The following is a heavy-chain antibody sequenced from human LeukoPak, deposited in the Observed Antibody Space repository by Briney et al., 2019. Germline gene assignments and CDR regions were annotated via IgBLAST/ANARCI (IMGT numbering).Heavy chain of an antibody. D-gene: IGHD6-19*01. J-gene: IGHJ4*02. V-gene: IGHV4-59*08. CDR2: IYYSGST. Sequence: SETLSLTCTVSGGSISSSYWSWIRQPPGKGLEWIRCIYYSGSTNYNPSFKSRVAISVDTSKNQFSPKLSSVTAADTAVYYCATWGIAVAGTFDYWGQGTLVTVST. CDR1: GGSISSSY. CDR3: ATWGIAVAGTFDY.